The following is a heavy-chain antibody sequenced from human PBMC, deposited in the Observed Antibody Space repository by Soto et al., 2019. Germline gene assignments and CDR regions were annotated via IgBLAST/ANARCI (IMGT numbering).Heavy chain of an antibody. D-gene: IGHD1-7*01. CDR2: IYYIENT. CDR1: DGSITSNNYY. J-gene: IGHJ4*02. V-gene: IGHV4-39*01. Sequence: PSETLSLTCTVSDGSITSNNYYWGWIRQPPGKGLEWIGNIYYIENTFYNASLTSRLTISVGTSKNQFSLKLSSVTAADTAVYYCARRRVPNYDFDIWGQGALVTVSS. CDR3: ARRRVPNYDFDI.